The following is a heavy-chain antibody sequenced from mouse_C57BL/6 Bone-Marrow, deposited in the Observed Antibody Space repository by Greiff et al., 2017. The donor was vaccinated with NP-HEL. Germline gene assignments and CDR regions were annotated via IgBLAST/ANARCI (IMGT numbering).Heavy chain of an antibody. D-gene: IGHD2-2*01. CDR2: ISSGGSYT. Sequence: EVMLVESGGDLVKPGGSLKLSCAASGFTFSSYGMSWVRQTPDKRLEWVTTISSGGSYTYYPDSVKGRFTISRDNAKNTLYLQMSSLKSEDTAMYYCARLWLRFFFAYWGQGTLVTVSA. J-gene: IGHJ3*01. V-gene: IGHV5-6*02. CDR1: GFTFSSYG. CDR3: ARLWLRFFFAY.